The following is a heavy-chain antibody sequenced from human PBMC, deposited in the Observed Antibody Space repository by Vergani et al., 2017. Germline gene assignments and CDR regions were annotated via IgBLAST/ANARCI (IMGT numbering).Heavy chain of an antibody. V-gene: IGHV5-51*01. CDR1: GYSFTSYW. CDR3: ARRDIVVVPAATARGAFDI. J-gene: IGHJ3*02. CDR2: IYPGDSDT. Sequence: EVQLVQSGAEVKKPGESLKISCKGSGYSFTSYWIGWVRQMPGKGLEWMGIIYPGDSDTRYSPSFQGQVTISADKSISPAYLQWSSLKASDTAMYYCARRDIVVVPAATARGAFDIWGQGTMVTVSS. D-gene: IGHD2-2*01.